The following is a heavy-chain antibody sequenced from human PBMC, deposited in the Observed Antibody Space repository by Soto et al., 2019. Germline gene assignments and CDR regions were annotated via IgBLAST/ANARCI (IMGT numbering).Heavy chain of an antibody. Sequence: EVQLVESGGGLIQPGGSLRLSCAASGFTVSSNYMSWVRQAPGKGLEWVSVIYSGGSTYYADSVKGRFTISRDNSKNTLYLQMNSLRAEDTAVYYCAREFGGNYYSYGMDVWGQGTTVTVSS. CDR3: AREFGGNYYSYGMDV. V-gene: IGHV3-53*01. J-gene: IGHJ6*02. D-gene: IGHD3-10*01. CDR2: IYSGGST. CDR1: GFTVSSNY.